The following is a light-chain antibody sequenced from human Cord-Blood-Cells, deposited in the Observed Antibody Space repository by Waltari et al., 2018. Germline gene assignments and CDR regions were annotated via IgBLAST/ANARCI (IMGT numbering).Light chain of an antibody. J-gene: IGKJ2*01. CDR1: QSVSSSY. CDR2: GAS. V-gene: IGKV3-20*01. Sequence: EIVLTPSPGTLSLSPGARATLPCRASQSVSSSYLAWYQQKPGQAPRLLIYGASSRATGIPDRVSGSGSGTDFTLTISRLEPEDFAVYYCQQYGSSPYTFGQGTKLEIK. CDR3: QQYGSSPYT.